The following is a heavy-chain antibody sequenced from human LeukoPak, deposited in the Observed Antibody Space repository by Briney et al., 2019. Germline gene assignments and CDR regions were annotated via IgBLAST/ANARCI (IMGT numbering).Heavy chain of an antibody. V-gene: IGHV5-51*01. Sequence: GESLQISCKGSGYIFTSYWIGGGRPLPGKGLEWMGIIYPGDSDTRYSPSFQGQVTISADKSISTAYLQWSSLKASDTAMYYCARGSWSVLYPYFDYWGQGTLVTVSS. D-gene: IGHD2-8*01. CDR2: IYPGDSDT. J-gene: IGHJ4*02. CDR3: ARGSWSVLYPYFDY. CDR1: GYIFTSYW.